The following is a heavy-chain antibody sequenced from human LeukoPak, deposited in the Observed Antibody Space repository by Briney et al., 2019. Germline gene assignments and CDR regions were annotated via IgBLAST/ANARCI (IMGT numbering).Heavy chain of an antibody. CDR2: INHSGST. V-gene: IGHV4-34*01. Sequence: PSETLSLTCAVYGGSLSNYYWSWIRQPPGKGLEWIGEINHSGSTKYNPSLKSRVTISVDTSKNQFSLKLSSVTAADTAVYYCARGQRGRYCSSTSCPIRHYYYMDVWGKGTTVTVSS. D-gene: IGHD2-2*01. J-gene: IGHJ6*03. CDR3: ARGQRGRYCSSTSCPIRHYYYMDV. CDR1: GGSLSNYY.